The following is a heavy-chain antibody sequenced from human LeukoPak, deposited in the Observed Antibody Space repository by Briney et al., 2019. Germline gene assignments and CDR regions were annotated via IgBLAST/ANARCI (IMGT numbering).Heavy chain of an antibody. Sequence: ASVKVSCKASGGTFSSYAISWVRRAPGQGLEWMGGIIPIFGTANYAQKFQGRVTITADESTSTAYMELSSLRSEDTAVYYCARGVKGSGYEYYFDYWGQGTLVTVSS. CDR2: IIPIFGTA. V-gene: IGHV1-69*13. D-gene: IGHD5-12*01. J-gene: IGHJ4*02. CDR1: GGTFSSYA. CDR3: ARGVKGSGYEYYFDY.